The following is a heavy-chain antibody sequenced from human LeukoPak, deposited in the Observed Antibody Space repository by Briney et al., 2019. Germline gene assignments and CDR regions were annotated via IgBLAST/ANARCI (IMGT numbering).Heavy chain of an antibody. CDR2: ISSSSSYI. Sequence: PGGSLRLSCAASGFTFSSYSMNWVRQAPGKGLEWVSSISSSSSYIYYADSVKGRFTISRDNAKNSLYLQMNSLRAEDTAVYHCARNPRDGYNLGFDYCGQGTLVTVSS. J-gene: IGHJ4*02. V-gene: IGHV3-21*01. CDR1: GFTFSSYS. D-gene: IGHD5-24*01. CDR3: ARNPRDGYNLGFDY.